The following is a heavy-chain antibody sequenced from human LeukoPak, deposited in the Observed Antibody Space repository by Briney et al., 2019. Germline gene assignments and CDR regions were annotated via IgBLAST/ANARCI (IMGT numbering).Heavy chain of an antibody. CDR2: ISGSSGST. D-gene: IGHD1-7*01. Sequence: GGSLRLSCAASGFTFDDYGMSWVRQAPGKGLEWVSGISGSSGSTYYADSVKGRFTISRDDSKNTPYLQMNSLRAEDTAMYYCAEHKLPTIGGQGTLVTVSS. CDR3: AEHKLPTI. CDR1: GFTFDDYG. V-gene: IGHV3-23*01. J-gene: IGHJ4*02.